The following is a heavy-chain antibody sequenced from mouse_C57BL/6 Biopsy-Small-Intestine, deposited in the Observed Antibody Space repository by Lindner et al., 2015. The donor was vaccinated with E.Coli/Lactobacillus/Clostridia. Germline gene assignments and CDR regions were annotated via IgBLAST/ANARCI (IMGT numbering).Heavy chain of an antibody. Sequence: VQLQESGGGLVKPGGSLKLSCAASGFTFSDYGMHWVRQAPEKGLEWVAYISSGSSTIYYADTVKGRFTISRDNAKNTLFLQMTSLRSEDTAMYYCADYSSYYAMDYWGQGISVTVSS. J-gene: IGHJ4*01. CDR2: ISSGSSTI. CDR1: GFTFSDYG. D-gene: IGHD2-12*01. CDR3: ADYSSYYAMDY. V-gene: IGHV5-17*01.